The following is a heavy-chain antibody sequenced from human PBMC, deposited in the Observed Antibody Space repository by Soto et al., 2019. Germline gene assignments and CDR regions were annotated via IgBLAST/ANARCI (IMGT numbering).Heavy chain of an antibody. CDR2: INDSGDT. D-gene: IGHD2-2*01. Sequence: GGSLRLSCAASGFTFSSYGMSWVRQAPGKGLEWVSSINDSGDTYYGDSVKGRFTISRDNSKNTLYLQMNSLSAEDTAVYYCARDIPEGSHLVGLPAAGNYFDYWGQGTLVTVSS. CDR3: ARDIPEGSHLVGLPAAGNYFDY. V-gene: IGHV3-23*01. CDR1: GFTFSSYG. J-gene: IGHJ4*02.